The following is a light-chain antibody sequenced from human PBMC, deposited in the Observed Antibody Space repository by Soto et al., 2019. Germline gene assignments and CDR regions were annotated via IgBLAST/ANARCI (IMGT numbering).Light chain of an antibody. CDR1: SSDVGGYNY. CDR2: DVS. Sequence: QSALTQPASVSGSPGQSITISCTGTSSDVGGYNYVSWYQQHPGKAPKLMIYDVSNRPSGVSNRFSGSKSGNTASLTISGLRAEDEADYYCSSYTSSSTLNYVFGTGTQLTVL. V-gene: IGLV2-14*01. CDR3: SSYTSSSTLNYV. J-gene: IGLJ1*01.